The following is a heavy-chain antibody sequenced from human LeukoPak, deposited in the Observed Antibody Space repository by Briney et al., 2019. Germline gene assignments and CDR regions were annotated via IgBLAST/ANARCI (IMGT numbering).Heavy chain of an antibody. CDR3: ARSAAGSWYLHY. Sequence: GGSLRLSCAASGFTFSSYAMHWVRQAPGKGLEWVAVISYDGSNKYYADSVKGRFTISRDNSKNTLYLQMNSLRAEDTAVYYCARSAAGSWYLHYWGQGTLVTVSS. J-gene: IGHJ4*02. D-gene: IGHD6-13*01. CDR2: ISYDGSNK. V-gene: IGHV3-30-3*01. CDR1: GFTFSSYA.